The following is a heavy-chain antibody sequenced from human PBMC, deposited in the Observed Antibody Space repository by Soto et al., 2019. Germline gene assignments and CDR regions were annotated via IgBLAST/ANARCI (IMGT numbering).Heavy chain of an antibody. CDR1: GDSIGNNNW. J-gene: IGHJ4*02. CDR3: AHTSGAGSYVHY. V-gene: IGHV4-4*02. Sequence: QVQLQESGPGLVKPSGTLSLTCAVSGDSIGNNNWWSWVRQPPGKGLEWIGEIHHSGNTNYNPSLKSRVSMSVEKSKKQFSLNLRSVTAADTAVYYCAHTSGAGSYVHYWGQGNLVTVSS. D-gene: IGHD3-10*01. CDR2: IHHSGNT.